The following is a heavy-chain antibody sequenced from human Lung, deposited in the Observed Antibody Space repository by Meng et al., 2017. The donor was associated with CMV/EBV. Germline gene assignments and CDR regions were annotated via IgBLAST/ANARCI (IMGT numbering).Heavy chain of an antibody. J-gene: IGHJ4*02. CDR1: GFSFSTSSRS. CDR3: AHSRGRSYEGFDN. D-gene: IGHD3-3*01. Sequence: ITLKESGPTLVKLTQTLTLPCSFSGFSFSTSSRSVGWIRQPPGMALDWLVLMCGDDEKRYSPSLKSRLTITKDTSRNHVVLTMTNRDPVDTATYYCAHSRGRSYEGFDNWGQGTLVTVSS. V-gene: IGHV2-5*02. CDR2: MCGDDEK.